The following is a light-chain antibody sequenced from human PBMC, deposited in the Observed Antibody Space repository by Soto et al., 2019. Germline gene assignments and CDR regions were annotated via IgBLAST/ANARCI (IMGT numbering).Light chain of an antibody. CDR3: QQYNNWPS. Sequence: EIVMTQSPATLSVSQGERATLSCRASQSVSSNLAWYQQKPGQAPRLLIYGASTRATGIPARFSGSGSGTEFTLTISSLQSVDFAVYYCQQYNNWPSFGGGTKVEIK. CDR2: GAS. CDR1: QSVSSN. J-gene: IGKJ4*01. V-gene: IGKV3-15*01.